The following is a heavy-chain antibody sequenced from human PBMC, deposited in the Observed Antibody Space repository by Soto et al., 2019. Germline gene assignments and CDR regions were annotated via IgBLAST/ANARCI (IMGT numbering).Heavy chain of an antibody. CDR3: ATNSDTAMVRPQVDY. CDR2: IYYSGST. V-gene: IGHV4-31*03. D-gene: IGHD5-18*01. J-gene: IGHJ4*02. Sequence: SETLSLTCTVSGGSISSGGYSWSWIRQHPGKGLEWIGYIYYSGSTYYNPSLKSRVTISVDTSKNQFSLKLSSVTAADTAVYYCATNSDTAMVRPQVDYWGQGTLVTVSS. CDR1: GGSISSGGYS.